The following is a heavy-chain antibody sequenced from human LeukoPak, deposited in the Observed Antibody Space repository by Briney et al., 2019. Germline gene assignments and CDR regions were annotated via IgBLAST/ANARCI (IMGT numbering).Heavy chain of an antibody. CDR1: GASVNSGNYY. V-gene: IGHV4-61*02. Sequence: SQTLSLTCTVSGASVNSGNYYWTWIQQPAGKRLEWIGRIYTSGSTNYNPSLKSRVTISIDASKNQFSLRLNSVTAADTAVYYCTRGGELMNFWGQGTLVTVSS. CDR2: IYTSGST. J-gene: IGHJ4*02. D-gene: IGHD1-26*01. CDR3: TRGGELMNF.